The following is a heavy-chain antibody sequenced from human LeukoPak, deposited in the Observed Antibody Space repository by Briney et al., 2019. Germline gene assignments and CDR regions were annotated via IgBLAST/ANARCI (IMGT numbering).Heavy chain of an antibody. CDR3: ARAYYGSGNYYYYYMDV. CDR1: GYTFTGYY. V-gene: IGHV1-2*02. CDR2: INPNSGGT. D-gene: IGHD3-10*01. J-gene: IGHJ6*03. Sequence: ASVKVSCKASGYTFTGYYMHWVRQAPGQGLEWMGWINPNSGGTNYAQKFQGRVTMTRDRSIRTAYMQLSRLRSDDTAVYYCARAYYGSGNYYYYYMDVWGKGTTVTISS.